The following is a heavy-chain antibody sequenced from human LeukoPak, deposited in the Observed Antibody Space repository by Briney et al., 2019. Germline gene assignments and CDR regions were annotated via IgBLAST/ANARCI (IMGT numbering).Heavy chain of an antibody. Sequence: WETLSLTCTVSVCFISNSRYHWGLNPQPPGKGLGWIGSIDYSASTYYNPSLKSRVAIYVDTSKTQFSLKLSSVTAADTAVYYCARLFWSGYFVDYWGQGTLVTVSS. V-gene: IGHV4-39*01. CDR2: IDYSAST. CDR3: ARLFWSGYFVDY. CDR1: VCFISNSRYH. D-gene: IGHD3-3*01. J-gene: IGHJ4*02.